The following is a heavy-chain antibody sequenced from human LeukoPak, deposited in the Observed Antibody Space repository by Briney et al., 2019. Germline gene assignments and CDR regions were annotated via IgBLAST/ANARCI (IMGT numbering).Heavy chain of an antibody. Sequence: ASVTVSCKASGYTFTTYYMHWVRQAPGQGLEWMGRINPNSGGTNYAQKFQGRVTMTRDTSISTAYMELSRLRSDDTAVYYCARDRSLSYDFWSGLRTGYFDLWGRGTLVTVSS. V-gene: IGHV1-2*06. J-gene: IGHJ2*01. CDR3: ARDRSLSYDFWSGLRTGYFDL. CDR2: INPNSGGT. CDR1: GYTFTTYY. D-gene: IGHD3-3*01.